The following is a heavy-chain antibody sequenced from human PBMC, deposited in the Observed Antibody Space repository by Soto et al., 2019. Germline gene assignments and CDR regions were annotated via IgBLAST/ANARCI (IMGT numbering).Heavy chain of an antibody. CDR1: GFVFSNYG. V-gene: IGHV3-33*01. D-gene: IGHD4-17*01. CDR2: IWDDGSNK. CDR3: AREDYAGASPPFDY. Sequence: GGSLRLSCAASGFVFSNYGMHWVLQAPGKGLEWVAVIWDDGSNKYYADSVKGRFSVSRDNANKSLFLQINSLRAEDTAVYYCAREDYAGASPPFDYWGLGALVTVSS. J-gene: IGHJ4*02.